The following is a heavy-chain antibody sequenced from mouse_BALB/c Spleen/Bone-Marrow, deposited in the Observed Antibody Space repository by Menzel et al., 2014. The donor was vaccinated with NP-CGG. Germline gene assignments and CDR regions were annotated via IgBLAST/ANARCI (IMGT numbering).Heavy chain of an antibody. CDR3: ARFYYYGSSYFDV. CDR1: GFTFSDYY. CDR2: ISDGGSYT. D-gene: IGHD1-1*01. V-gene: IGHV5-4*02. J-gene: IGHJ1*01. Sequence: EVKVVESGGGLVKPGWSLKLSCAASGFTFSDYYMYWVRQTPEKRLEWVATISDGGSYTYYPDSVKGRFTISRDNAKNNLYLQMSSLKSEDTAMYYCARFYYYGSSYFDVWGAGTTVTVSS.